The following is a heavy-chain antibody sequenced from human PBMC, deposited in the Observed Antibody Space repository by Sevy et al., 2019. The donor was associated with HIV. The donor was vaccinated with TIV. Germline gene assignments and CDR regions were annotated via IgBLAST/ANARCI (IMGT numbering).Heavy chain of an antibody. D-gene: IGHD5-12*01. CDR3: AKDKEMATIPYYFDY. Sequence: GGSLRLSCAASAFTFSSYGMHWVRQAPGKGLEWVAVISYDGSNKYYADSVKGRFTISRDNSKNTLYLQMNSLRAEDTAVYYCAKDKEMATIPYYFDYWGQGTLVTVSS. V-gene: IGHV3-30*18. CDR1: AFTFSSYG. CDR2: ISYDGSNK. J-gene: IGHJ4*02.